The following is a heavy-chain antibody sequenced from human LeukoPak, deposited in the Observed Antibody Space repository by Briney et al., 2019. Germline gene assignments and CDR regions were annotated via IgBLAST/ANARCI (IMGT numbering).Heavy chain of an antibody. D-gene: IGHD2-8*02. CDR1: GGSFSGYY. J-gene: IGHJ4*02. V-gene: IGHV4-34*01. CDR3: ARSTGWLNGH. Sequence: KPSETLSLTCAVYGGSFSGYYWSWIRQPPGKGLEWIGEINHSGSTNYNPSLKSRVTISVDTSKNQFSLQLNSVTPEDTAVYYCARSTGWLNGHWGQGTLVTVSS. CDR2: INHSGST.